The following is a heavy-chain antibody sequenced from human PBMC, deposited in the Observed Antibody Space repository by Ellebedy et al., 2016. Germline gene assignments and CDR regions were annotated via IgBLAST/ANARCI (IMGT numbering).Heavy chain of an antibody. D-gene: IGHD3-9*01. CDR1: GFTFSGSA. CDR3: ARRVTGYRGYSYFDY. V-gene: IGHV3-73*01. CDR2: IRSKANNYAT. Sequence: GGSLRLXXAASGFTFSGSAIHWVRQASGKGLEWVGRIRSKANNYATAYAASVKGRFTISRDDSKNTAYLQMNSLKTEDTAVYYCARRVTGYRGYSYFDYWGQGTLVTVSS. J-gene: IGHJ4*02.